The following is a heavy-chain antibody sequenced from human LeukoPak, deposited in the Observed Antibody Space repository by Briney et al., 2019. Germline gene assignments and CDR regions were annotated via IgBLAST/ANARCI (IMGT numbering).Heavy chain of an antibody. J-gene: IGHJ4*02. CDR1: GLTFSSYT. CDR3: AKGLTLSDYYSAKVGSFDQ. D-gene: IGHD3-9*01. CDR2: ITGNVGTT. Sequence: PGGSLSLLCGASGLTFSSYTMTWARQAPGKGLEWVSTITGNVGTTHYADSMKGRFIISRDNSKDTIYLQMNSLRTEDTAVYYCAKGLTLSDYYSAKVGSFDQWGQGTLVTVSS. V-gene: IGHV3-23*01.